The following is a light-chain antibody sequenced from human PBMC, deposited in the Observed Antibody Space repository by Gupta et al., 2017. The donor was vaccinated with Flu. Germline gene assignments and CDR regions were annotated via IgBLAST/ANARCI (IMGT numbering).Light chain of an antibody. CDR3: QQRDSTPHA. V-gene: IGKV1-39*01. Sequence: DIQMTQSPSSLSASVGDRVTITCRASQSISTYLYWYQQKPGKAPNLLIYAASSLQSGVPSRFSDSGSGTDFTLTISRLQPEDFATYYCQQRDSTPHAFGQGTKMEIK. J-gene: IGKJ2*01. CDR2: AAS. CDR1: QSISTY.